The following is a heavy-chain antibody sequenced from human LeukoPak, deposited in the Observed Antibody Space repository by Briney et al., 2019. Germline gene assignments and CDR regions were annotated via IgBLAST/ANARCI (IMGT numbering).Heavy chain of an antibody. Sequence: GGSLRLSCAASGFIFSGYSMNWVRQAPGKGLEWVSSISESSSHISYADSVKGRFTIYRDNAKNSVYVQLDSLRVDDTAVYYCARGVVPAAFDYWGQGTLVTVSS. J-gene: IGHJ4*02. CDR2: ISESSSHI. D-gene: IGHD2-2*01. CDR3: ARGVVPAAFDY. CDR1: GFIFSGYS. V-gene: IGHV3-21*01.